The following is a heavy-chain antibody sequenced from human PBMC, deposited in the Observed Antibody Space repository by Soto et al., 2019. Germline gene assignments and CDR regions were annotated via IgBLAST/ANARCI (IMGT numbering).Heavy chain of an antibody. D-gene: IGHD2-2*01. CDR1: GGTFGSYA. J-gene: IGHJ6*02. V-gene: IGHV1-69*01. CDR3: ARSQGSSTSLEIYYYYYYGMDV. CDR2: IIPIPGTA. Sequence: QVQLVQSGAEVKKPGSSVKVSCKASGGTFGSYAISWVRQAPGQGLEWMGGIIPIPGTANSAQKFQGRVTSAADESTSTAYMELSSLRSEATAVYYCARSQGSSTSLEIYYYYYYGMDVWGQGTTVTVSS.